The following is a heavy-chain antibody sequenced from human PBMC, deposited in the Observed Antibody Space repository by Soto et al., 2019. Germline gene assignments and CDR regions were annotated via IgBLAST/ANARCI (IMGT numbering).Heavy chain of an antibody. D-gene: IGHD1-26*01. Sequence: GGSLRLSCAASGFTFSSYAMHWVRQAPGKGLEWVEVISYDGNNKDYADSVKGRFTIARDNSKNTLYLQMNSLSAEDTAVYYFAGERYSGRSHAFDIWGQGTMVTVSS. J-gene: IGHJ3*02. CDR2: ISYDGNNK. V-gene: IGHV3-30*04. CDR1: GFTFSSYA. CDR3: AGERYSGRSHAFDI.